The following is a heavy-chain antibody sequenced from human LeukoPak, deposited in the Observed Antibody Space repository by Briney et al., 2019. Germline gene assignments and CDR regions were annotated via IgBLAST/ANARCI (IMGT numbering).Heavy chain of an antibody. J-gene: IGHJ4*02. CDR3: ARSLAGLIDY. CDR1: GDSVSSNSAA. V-gene: IGHV6-1*01. Sequence: SQTLSLTCAISGDSVSSNSAAWNWSRQPPSRGLEWLGRTYYRCKWYNDYAVSVKRRLCINTDTSKNHCSLQLNSVTPEDTAVYYWARSLAGLIDYWGQGTLVTVSS. CDR2: TYYRCKWYN. D-gene: IGHD7-27*01.